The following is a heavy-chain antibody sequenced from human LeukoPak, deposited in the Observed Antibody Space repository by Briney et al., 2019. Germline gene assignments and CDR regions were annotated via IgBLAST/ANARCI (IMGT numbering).Heavy chain of an antibody. Sequence: PSETLSLTCAVYGGSFSGYYWSWIRQPPGKGLEWIGEINHSGSTNYNPSLKSRVTISVDTSKNQFSLKLSSVTAADTAVYYCARPYCSGGSCYFTAFDIWGQGTMVTVSS. V-gene: IGHV4-34*01. CDR3: ARPYCSGGSCYFTAFDI. CDR1: GGSFSGYY. D-gene: IGHD2-15*01. CDR2: INHSGST. J-gene: IGHJ3*02.